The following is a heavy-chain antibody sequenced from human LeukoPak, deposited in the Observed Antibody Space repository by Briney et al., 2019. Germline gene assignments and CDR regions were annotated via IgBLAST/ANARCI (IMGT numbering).Heavy chain of an antibody. Sequence: SETLSLTCAVYGGSFSGYYWSWIRQPPGKGLEWIGEINHSGSTNYNSSLKSRVTISVDTSKNQFSLKLSSVTAADTAVYYCARGGGSDSSSPYDYWGQGTLVTVSS. CDR1: GGSFSGYY. J-gene: IGHJ4*02. CDR2: INHSGST. D-gene: IGHD6-13*01. CDR3: ARGGGSDSSSPYDY. V-gene: IGHV4-34*01.